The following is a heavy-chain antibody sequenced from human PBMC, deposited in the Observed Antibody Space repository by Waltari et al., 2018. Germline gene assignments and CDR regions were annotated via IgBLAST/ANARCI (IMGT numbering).Heavy chain of an antibody. Sequence: QLQLQESGPGLVKPSETLSLTCTVSGDSISRSSYYWGWIRQSPGKGLEWIGTIYYSGNTYYNPTLKGRVTISGDTSKNQFSLKLSSVTAADTAVYYCARHWKRNGYRFDPWGQGTVVTVSS. V-gene: IGHV4-39*01. CDR3: ARHWKRNGYRFDP. CDR1: GDSISRSSYY. CDR2: IYYSGNT. D-gene: IGHD5-12*01. J-gene: IGHJ5*02.